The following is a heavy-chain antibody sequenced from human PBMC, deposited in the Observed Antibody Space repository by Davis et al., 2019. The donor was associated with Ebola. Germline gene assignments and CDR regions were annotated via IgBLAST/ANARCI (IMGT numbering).Heavy chain of an antibody. V-gene: IGHV3-21*01. CDR1: GFTFSSYN. J-gene: IGHJ4*02. D-gene: IGHD3-9*01. CDR2: ISGSSYYI. CDR3: TKDFDYEKAY. Sequence: GGSLRLSCAASGFTFSSYNMNWVRQAPGKGLEWVSSISGSSYYIYYAVSVMGRFTISRDNAKNTVFLQMDSLRAEDTAVYYCTKDFDYEKAYWGQGSLVTVSS.